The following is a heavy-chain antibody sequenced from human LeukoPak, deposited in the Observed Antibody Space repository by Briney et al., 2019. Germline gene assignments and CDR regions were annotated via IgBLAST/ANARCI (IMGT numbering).Heavy chain of an antibody. J-gene: IGHJ6*02. CDR2: IYYSGST. V-gene: IGHV4-39*07. Sequence: SETLSLTCTVSGGSISSSSYYWGWIRQPPGKGLEWIGSIYYSGSTNYNPSLKSRVTISVDTSKNQFSLKLSSVTAADTAVYYCARDKALRSGSSYTYYYYGMDVWGQGTTVTVSS. CDR3: ARDKALRSGSSYTYYYYGMDV. D-gene: IGHD1-26*01. CDR1: GGSISSSSYY.